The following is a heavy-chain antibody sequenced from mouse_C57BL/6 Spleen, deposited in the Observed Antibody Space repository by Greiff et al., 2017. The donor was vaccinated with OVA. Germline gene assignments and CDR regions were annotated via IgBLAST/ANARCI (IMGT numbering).Heavy chain of an antibody. CDR2: IWSGGST. CDR1: GFSLTSYG. Sequence: QVQLQQSGPGLVQPSQSLSITCTVSGFSLTSYGVHWVRQSPGKGLEWLGVIWSGGSTDYNAAFISRLSISKDNSKSQVFFKMSSLQADDTAIYYCASLTGTGYWGQGTTVTVSS. CDR3: ASLTGTGY. V-gene: IGHV2-2*01. D-gene: IGHD4-1*01. J-gene: IGHJ2*01.